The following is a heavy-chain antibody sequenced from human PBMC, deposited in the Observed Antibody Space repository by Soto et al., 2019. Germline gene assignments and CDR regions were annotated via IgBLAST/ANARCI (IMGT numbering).Heavy chain of an antibody. CDR2: TRNKLNSYTT. CDR3: ARDKVYGSGNVLGYYYMDV. D-gene: IGHD3-10*01. Sequence: LSLTCAVYGGSFSGYYWSWIRQPPGKGLEWVGRTRNKLNSYTTDYAASVQGRFTISRDNSKNTLYLQMNSLRAEDTAVYYCARDKVYGSGNVLGYYYMDVWGKGTTVTVSS. V-gene: IGHV3-72*01. J-gene: IGHJ6*03. CDR1: GGSFSGYY.